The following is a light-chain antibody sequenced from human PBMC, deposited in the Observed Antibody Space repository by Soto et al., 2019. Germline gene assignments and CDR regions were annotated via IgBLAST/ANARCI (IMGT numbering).Light chain of an antibody. Sequence: EFVLTQSPGTLSLSPWERATLSCRASQTVRNNYLAWYQQKPGQAPRLLIYDASSRATGIPDRFSGGVSGTDGTITISRLEKEDGAVYDGQQFSSYTLTFGGGTKVDIK. V-gene: IGKV3-20*01. CDR2: DAS. CDR3: QQFSSYTLT. J-gene: IGKJ4*01. CDR1: QTVRNNY.